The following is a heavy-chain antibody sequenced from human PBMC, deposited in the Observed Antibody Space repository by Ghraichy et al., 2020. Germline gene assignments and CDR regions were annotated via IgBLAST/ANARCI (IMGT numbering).Heavy chain of an antibody. Sequence: SGPTLVKPTQTLTLTCTFSGFSLSTSGMCVSWIRQPPGKALEWLARIDWDDDKYYSTSLKTRLTISKDTSKNQVVLTMTNMDPVDTATYYCARDRTVTTLLVDYYYGMDVWGQGTTVTVSS. CDR1: GFSLSTSGMC. CDR3: ARDRTVTTLLVDYYYGMDV. D-gene: IGHD4-17*01. J-gene: IGHJ6*02. CDR2: IDWDDDK. V-gene: IGHV2-70*11.